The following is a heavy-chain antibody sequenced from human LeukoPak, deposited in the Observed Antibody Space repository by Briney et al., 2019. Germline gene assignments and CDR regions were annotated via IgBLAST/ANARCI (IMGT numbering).Heavy chain of an antibody. D-gene: IGHD2-15*01. V-gene: IGHV1-46*01. CDR3: ARDEAMGGYSTLDALDI. CDR2: INPSGGST. J-gene: IGHJ3*02. CDR1: GYTFTSYY. Sequence: ASVKVSCKAYGYTFTSYYMHWVRQAPGQGLEWMGVINPSGGSTSYAQKFQGRVTMTRDTSTSTVYMELSSLRSEDTAVYYCARDEAMGGYSTLDALDIWGQGTMVTVSS.